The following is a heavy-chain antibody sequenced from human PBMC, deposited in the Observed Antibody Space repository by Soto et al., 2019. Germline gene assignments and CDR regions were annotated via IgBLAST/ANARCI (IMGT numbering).Heavy chain of an antibody. V-gene: IGHV3-33*01. J-gene: IGHJ4*02. D-gene: IGHD3-22*01. CDR1: GFTFSSYG. CDR2: IWFEGSKK. Sequence: QVQLVESGGGVVQPGRSLRLSCAASGFTFSSYGMHWVRQAPGKGLEWVAYIWFEGSKKYYVDSVKGRFTLSRDTSKITLYLQINGLRPEDRAVYYCARSHGSGYTTPYFDYWGQGTLVTVSS. CDR3: ARSHGSGYTTPYFDY.